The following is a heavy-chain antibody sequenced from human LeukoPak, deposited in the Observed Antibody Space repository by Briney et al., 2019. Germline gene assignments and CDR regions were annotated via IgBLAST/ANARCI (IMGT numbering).Heavy chain of an antibody. CDR2: ISGSGGST. J-gene: IGHJ4*02. Sequence: GGSLRLSCAASGFTFSSHAMSWVRQAPGKGLEWVSAISGSGGSTYYADSVKGRFTISRDNSKNTLYLQMNSLRAEDTAVYYCAKDSGYYDSSGYSSLFDYWGQGTLVTVSS. D-gene: IGHD3-22*01. CDR1: GFTFSSHA. CDR3: AKDSGYYDSSGYSSLFDY. V-gene: IGHV3-23*01.